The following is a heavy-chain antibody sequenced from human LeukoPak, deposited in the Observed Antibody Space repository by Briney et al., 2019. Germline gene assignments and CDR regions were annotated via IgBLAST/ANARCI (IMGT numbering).Heavy chain of an antibody. CDR3: ARHSDYLRAFDY. J-gene: IGHJ4*02. V-gene: IGHV4-31*03. Sequence: SQTLSLTCTVSGGSISSGGYYWSWIRQHPGKDLEWIGYIYYSGSTYYNPSLKSRVTISVDTSKNQFSRKLSSVTAADTAVYYCARHSDYLRAFDYWGQGTLVTVSS. CDR1: GGSISSGGYY. CDR2: IYYSGST. D-gene: IGHD5-12*01.